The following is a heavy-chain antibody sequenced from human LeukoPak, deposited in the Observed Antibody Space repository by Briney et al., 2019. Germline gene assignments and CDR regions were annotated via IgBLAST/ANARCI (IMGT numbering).Heavy chain of an antibody. CDR1: GGXLSGYY. CDR2: INHSGNT. Sequence: SETLSLTCAVYGGXLSGYYWSWIRQPPGKGLEWIGEINHSGNTNYNPSLKSRVTMSVDTSMNHFYLKLSSVTAADTAVYYCARQGSGSSYYYYTFPYWGQGTLVTVSS. V-gene: IGHV4-34*01. CDR3: ARQGSGSSYYYYTFPY. D-gene: IGHD1-26*01. J-gene: IGHJ4*02.